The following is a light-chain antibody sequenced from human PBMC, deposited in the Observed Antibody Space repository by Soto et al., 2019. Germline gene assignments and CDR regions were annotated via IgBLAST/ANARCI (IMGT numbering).Light chain of an antibody. CDR1: QSVSSSY. Sequence: EIVLTQSPGTLSLSPGERATLSCRASQSVSSSYLAWYQQKPGQAPRLLIYGASSRSTGIPGRFSGSGSGTDYTLTISRFKDYDCVVVYYQHYGISPWTFGQGTNVEIK. CDR3: QHYGISPWT. V-gene: IGKV3-20*01. CDR2: GAS. J-gene: IGKJ1*01.